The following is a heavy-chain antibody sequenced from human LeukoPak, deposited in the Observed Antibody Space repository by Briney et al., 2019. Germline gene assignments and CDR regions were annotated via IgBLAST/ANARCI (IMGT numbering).Heavy chain of an antibody. CDR2: ISSSSSTI. D-gene: IGHD3-16*01. V-gene: IGHV3-48*04. CDR1: GITFSRYS. CDR3: ARELNGYGYYFFDY. J-gene: IGHJ4*02. Sequence: GRSLRLSCAASGITFSRYSMNWVRQAPGKGLECVSYISSSSSTIYYADSVKGRFTISRDNAKNSLYLQMNGLGAEDTAVYYCARELNGYGYYFFDYWGPGTLVTVSS.